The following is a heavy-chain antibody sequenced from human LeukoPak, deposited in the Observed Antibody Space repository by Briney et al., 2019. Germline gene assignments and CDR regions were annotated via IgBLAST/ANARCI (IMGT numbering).Heavy chain of an antibody. D-gene: IGHD3-10*01. V-gene: IGHV5-51*01. CDR1: GYSFTSYW. CDR3: ARRGLVLVREVIKGLDAFDI. J-gene: IGHJ3*02. Sequence: GESLKISCKGSGYSFTSYWIGWVRQMPGKGLEWIGIIYPGDSDTRYSPSFQGQVTISADKSISTAYLQWSSLKASDTAMYYCARRGLVLVREVIKGLDAFDIWGQGTMVTVSS. CDR2: IYPGDSDT.